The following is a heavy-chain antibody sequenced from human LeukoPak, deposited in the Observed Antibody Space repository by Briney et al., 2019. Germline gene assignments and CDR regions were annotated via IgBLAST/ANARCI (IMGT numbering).Heavy chain of an antibody. D-gene: IGHD5-12*01. J-gene: IGHJ4*02. CDR3: ARDGGSDIVATIYFDY. CDR2: IKQDGSEK. Sequence: GGSLRLSCAASGFTFSSYWMSWVRQAQGKGLEWVANIKQDGSEKYYVDSVKGRFTISRDNAKNSLYLQMNSLRAEDTAVYYCARDGGSDIVATIYFDYWGQGTLVTVSS. CDR1: GFTFSSYW. V-gene: IGHV3-7*01.